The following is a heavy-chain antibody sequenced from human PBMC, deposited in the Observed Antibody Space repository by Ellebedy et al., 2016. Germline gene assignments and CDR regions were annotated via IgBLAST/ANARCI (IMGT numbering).Heavy chain of an antibody. V-gene: IGHV4-59*08. CDR2: VLSSGFT. CDR3: ARLGCSGASCHPA. J-gene: IGHJ5*02. CDR1: GGSITSTS. D-gene: IGHD2-15*01. Sequence: SETLSLXXPVSGGSITSTSWGWIRQPPGKGLEWIGNVLSSGFTYDNPSFRSRLTLSVDTSKNQFSLKLTSVTASDTAVYYCARLGCSGASCHPAWGQGTLVTVSS.